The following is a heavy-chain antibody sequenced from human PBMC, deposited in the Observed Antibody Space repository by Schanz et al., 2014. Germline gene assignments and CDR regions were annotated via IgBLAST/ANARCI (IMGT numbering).Heavy chain of an antibody. J-gene: IGHJ3*02. CDR1: GFSFTTYA. V-gene: IGHV3-23*04. CDR2: VSRSTPDI. D-gene: IGHD4-17*01. CDR3: ARKMKLGVYGGKGHDSLDI. Sequence: EVQLVESGGGLVKPGGSLRLSCASSGFSFTTYAMSWVRQAPGKGLEWVSYVSRSTPDIYYADSVKGRFTISRDNSNKTVDLQMNTLRAEDTAVYYCARKMKLGVYGGKGHDSLDIWGQGTMVTVSS.